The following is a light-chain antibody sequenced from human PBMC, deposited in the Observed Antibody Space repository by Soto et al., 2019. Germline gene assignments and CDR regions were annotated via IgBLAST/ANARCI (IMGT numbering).Light chain of an antibody. J-gene: IGKJ1*01. CDR2: DAS. Sequence: EMTQSPSTRSGSAGERVTITCRASQSISSWLAWYQQKPGTAPKLLIYDASSLESGVPSRFSGSASGTEFTLTISSLQPDDFATYYCQKYHSYPCTCGQGNKGAIK. V-gene: IGKV1-5*01. CDR3: QKYHSYPCT. CDR1: QSISSW.